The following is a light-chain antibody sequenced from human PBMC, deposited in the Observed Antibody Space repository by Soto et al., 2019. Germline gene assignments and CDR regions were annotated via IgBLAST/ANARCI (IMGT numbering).Light chain of an antibody. Sequence: DIQMTQSPSTLSASVGDRVSITCRATQSITSRLAWYHQKPGKVSKLLIYKASSLESGVPSRFTGSGSRTKFTLTISSLHPEVFAISYCQQYKCFSLTFGGGTKVEIK. CDR3: QQYKCFSLT. CDR1: QSITSR. V-gene: IGKV1-5*03. J-gene: IGKJ4*01. CDR2: KAS.